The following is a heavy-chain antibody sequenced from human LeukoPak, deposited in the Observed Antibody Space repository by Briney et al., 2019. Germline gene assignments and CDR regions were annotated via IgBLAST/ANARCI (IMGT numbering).Heavy chain of an antibody. CDR1: GGTFSSYP. D-gene: IGHD2-21*02. V-gene: IGHV1-69*13. CDR3: ARGYCGGDCYGD. J-gene: IGHJ1*01. Sequence: VASVKVSCKASGGTFSSYPVSWVRQAPGQGLEWMGGIIPIFDTPTYAQKFQGRVTIAAVESTSTAYMELSSLRSEDTAVYYCARGYCGGDCYGDWGQGTLVTVSS. CDR2: IIPIFDTP.